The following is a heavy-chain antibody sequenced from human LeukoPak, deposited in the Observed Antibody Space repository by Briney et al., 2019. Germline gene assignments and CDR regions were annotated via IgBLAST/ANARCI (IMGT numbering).Heavy chain of an antibody. D-gene: IGHD6-13*01. CDR1: GYSFTTYL. CDR3: YSGPGYSY. V-gene: IGHV1-3*04. CDR2: INTGNGNT. J-gene: IGHJ4*02. Sequence: GASVKVSCKSSGYSFTTYLIHWVRQAPGQRLEWMGWINTGNGNTNYAQKLQGRVTMTTDTSTSTAYMELRSLRSDDTAVYLCYSGPGYSYWGQGTLVTVSS.